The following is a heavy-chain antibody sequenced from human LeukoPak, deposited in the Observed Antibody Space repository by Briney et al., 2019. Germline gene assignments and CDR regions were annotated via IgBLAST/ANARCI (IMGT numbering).Heavy chain of an antibody. CDR1: GFTFGSYS. D-gene: IGHD6-13*01. Sequence: GGSLRLSCAASGFTFGSYSMNWVRQAPGRGLEWVSSISSSSSYIYYADSVKGRFTISRDNAKNSLYLQMNSLRAEDTAVYYCARVKRAAAGSWGQGTLVTVSS. J-gene: IGHJ4*02. V-gene: IGHV3-21*01. CDR3: ARVKRAAAGS. CDR2: ISSSSSYI.